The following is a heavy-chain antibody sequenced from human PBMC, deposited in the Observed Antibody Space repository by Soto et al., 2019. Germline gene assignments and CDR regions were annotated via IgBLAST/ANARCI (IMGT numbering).Heavy chain of an antibody. CDR2: IWYDGSNK. V-gene: IGHV3-33*01. Sequence: GGSLRLSCAASGFTFSSYGMHWVRQAPGKGLEWVAVIWYDGSNKYYADSVKGRFTISRDNSKNTLYLQMNSLRAEDTAVYYCAREGVAARLGGYYGMDVWGQGTTVTVSS. J-gene: IGHJ6*02. D-gene: IGHD6-6*01. CDR1: GFTFSSYG. CDR3: AREGVAARLGGYYGMDV.